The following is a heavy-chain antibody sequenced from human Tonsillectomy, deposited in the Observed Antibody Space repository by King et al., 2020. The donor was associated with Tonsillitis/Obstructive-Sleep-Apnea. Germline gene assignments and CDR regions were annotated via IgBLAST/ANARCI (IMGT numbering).Heavy chain of an antibody. CDR3: AVISGSYFDY. Sequence: VQLVESGAEVKKPGESLKISCKGSGYNFTNYYIAWVRQMPGKGLEWMGIIYPGDSDTRYSPSFQGRVTISADKSITTAYLQWSSLKASDTAMYYCAVISGSYFDYWGQGTLDTVSS. CDR2: IYPGDSDT. CDR1: GYNFTNYY. V-gene: IGHV5-51*01. J-gene: IGHJ4*02. D-gene: IGHD1-26*01.